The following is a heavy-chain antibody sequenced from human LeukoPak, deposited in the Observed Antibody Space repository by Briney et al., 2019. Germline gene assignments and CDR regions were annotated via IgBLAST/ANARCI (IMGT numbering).Heavy chain of an antibody. CDR3: AKDRLPDGRWSLDY. D-gene: IGHD6-13*01. CDR2: IFGSGGGI. Sequence: GGSLRLSCAASGFPFSTYAMNWVRQASGKGLEWVSGIFGSGGGIQYADSVKGRFTISRDNSKNILYLQMNSLRAEDTALYYCAKDRLPDGRWSLDYWGQGTLVTVSS. CDR1: GFPFSTYA. V-gene: IGHV3-23*01. J-gene: IGHJ4*02.